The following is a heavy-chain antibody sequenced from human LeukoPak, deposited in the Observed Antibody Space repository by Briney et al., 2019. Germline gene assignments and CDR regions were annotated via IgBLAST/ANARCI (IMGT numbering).Heavy chain of an antibody. D-gene: IGHD4-17*01. J-gene: IGHJ4*02. CDR2: ISGSGGST. CDR3: AKWGLQSNRIYDYGVRFDY. Sequence: PGGSLRLSCAASGFTFSSYAMSWVRQAPGKGLEWVSAISGSGGSTYYADSVKGRFTISRDNSKNTLYLQMNSLRAEDTAVYYCAKWGLQSNRIYDYGVRFDYWGQGTLVTVSS. CDR1: GFTFSSYA. V-gene: IGHV3-23*01.